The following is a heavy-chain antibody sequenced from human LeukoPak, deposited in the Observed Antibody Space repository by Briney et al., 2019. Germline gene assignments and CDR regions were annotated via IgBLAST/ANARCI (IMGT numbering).Heavy chain of an antibody. J-gene: IGHJ4*02. Sequence: PGGSLRLSCAASGCYFSSNWMHWVRHAPGQGLVWVSRIKGDGISTNYADSVKGRFTISRDIGKNTLYLQMNSLRAEDTGVYYCAKDHYWSIDYWGRGTLVTVSS. V-gene: IGHV3-74*01. CDR3: AKDHYWSIDY. D-gene: IGHD3-3*01. CDR2: IKGDGIST. CDR1: GCYFSSNW.